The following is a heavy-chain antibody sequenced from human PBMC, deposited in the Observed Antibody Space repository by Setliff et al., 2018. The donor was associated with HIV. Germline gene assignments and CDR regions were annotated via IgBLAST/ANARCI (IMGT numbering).Heavy chain of an antibody. V-gene: IGHV5-51*01. CDR1: GFTFTDYW. CDR2: IYPGDSDT. D-gene: IGHD3-3*01. Sequence: GESLKISCKASGFTFTDYWIGWVRQMPGRGLEWMGIIYPGDSDTRYSPSFRGQVTISADKSITTAYLHWTSLTPSDTAMYYCARQSDFWSGYYDGAFDIWGQGTMVTVSS. CDR3: ARQSDFWSGYYDGAFDI. J-gene: IGHJ3*02.